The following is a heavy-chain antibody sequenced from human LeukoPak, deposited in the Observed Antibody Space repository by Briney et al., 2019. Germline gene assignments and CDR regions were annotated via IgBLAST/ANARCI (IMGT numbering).Heavy chain of an antibody. Sequence: ASVKVSCKASGYTFTSYYMHWVRQAPGQGLEWMGIINPSGGRASYAQKFQDRVTMTSDTSINMAYMELRSLRSDDTAVYYCARDFYGSRPGAFDYWGQGTLITVSS. CDR3: ARDFYGSRPGAFDY. V-gene: IGHV1-46*01. CDR1: GYTFTSYY. CDR2: INPSGGRA. D-gene: IGHD3-10*01. J-gene: IGHJ4*02.